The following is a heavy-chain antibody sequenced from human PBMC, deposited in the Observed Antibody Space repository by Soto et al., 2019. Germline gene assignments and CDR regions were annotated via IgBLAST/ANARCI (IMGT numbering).Heavy chain of an antibody. CDR3: ARVRVALYYYYGMDV. CDR2: INHSGST. V-gene: IGHV4-34*01. J-gene: IGHJ6*02. Sequence: LSLTCAVYGGSFSGYYWSWIRQPPGKGLEWIGEINHSGSTNYNPSLKSRVTISVDTPKNQFSLKLSSVTAADTAVYYCARVRVALYYYYGMDVWGQGTTVTVSS. D-gene: IGHD2-15*01. CDR1: GGSFSGYY.